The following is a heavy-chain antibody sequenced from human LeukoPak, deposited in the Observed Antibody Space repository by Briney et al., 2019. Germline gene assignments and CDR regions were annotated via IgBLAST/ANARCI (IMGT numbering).Heavy chain of an antibody. V-gene: IGHV4-59*01. CDR1: GGSISSYY. Sequence: SETLSLTCTVSGGSISSYYWSWIRQPPGKGLEWIGYVYNSGSTNYNPSLKSRVTISVDTSKNQFSLKLSSVTAADTAVYYCATYYYDSSGYYYFDYWGQGTLVTVSS. J-gene: IGHJ4*02. CDR3: ATYYYDSSGYYYFDY. D-gene: IGHD3-22*01. CDR2: VYNSGST.